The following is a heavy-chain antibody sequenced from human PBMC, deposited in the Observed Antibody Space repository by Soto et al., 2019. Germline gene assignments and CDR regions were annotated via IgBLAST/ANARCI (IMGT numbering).Heavy chain of an antibody. CDR2: INHSGST. D-gene: IGHD3-10*01. Sequence: SETLSVTCAVYGGAFSGYYWSWIRHPPGKGLEWIGEINHSGSTNYNPSLKSRVTISVDTSKNQSSLKLSSVTAADTAVYYCARGIRGYYYGSGSPYFDYWGQGTLVT. V-gene: IGHV4-34*01. J-gene: IGHJ4*02. CDR3: ARGIRGYYYGSGSPYFDY. CDR1: GGAFSGYY.